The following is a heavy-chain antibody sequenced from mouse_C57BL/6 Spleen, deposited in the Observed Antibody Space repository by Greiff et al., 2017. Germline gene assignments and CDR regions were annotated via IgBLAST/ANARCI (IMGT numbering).Heavy chain of an antibody. CDR3: TRDQTTVVSYYYAMDY. J-gene: IGHJ4*01. D-gene: IGHD1-1*01. V-gene: IGHV5-9-1*02. CDR1: GFTFSSYA. CDR2: ISSGGDYI. Sequence: EVQRVESGEGLVKPGGSLKLSCAASGFTFSSYAMSWVRQTPEKRLEWVAYISSGGDYIYYADTVKGRFTISRDNARNTLYLQMSSLKSEDTAMYYCTRDQTTVVSYYYAMDYWGQGTSVTVSS.